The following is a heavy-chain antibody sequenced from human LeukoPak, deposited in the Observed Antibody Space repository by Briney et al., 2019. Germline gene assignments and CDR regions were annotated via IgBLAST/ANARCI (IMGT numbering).Heavy chain of an antibody. J-gene: IGHJ4*02. V-gene: IGHV1-18*01. CDR2: ISAYNGNT. Sequence: GASVKVSCKASGYTFTSYGISWVRQAPGQGLEWMGWISAYNGNTNYAQKLQGRVTMTTDTSTSTVYMELRSLRSDDTAVYYCARDRAGWELTGNFDYWGQGTLVTVSS. D-gene: IGHD1-26*01. CDR1: GYTFTSYG. CDR3: ARDRAGWELTGNFDY.